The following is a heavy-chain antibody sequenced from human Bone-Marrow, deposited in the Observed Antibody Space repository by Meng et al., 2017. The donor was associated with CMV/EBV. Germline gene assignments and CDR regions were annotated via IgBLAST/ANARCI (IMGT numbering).Heavy chain of an antibody. CDR1: GFTFSSYT. Sequence: GGSLRLSCAASGFTFSSYTMNWVRQAPGKGLEWVSSISRSSSYIYYADSVKGRFTISRDNAKNSLYLQMNSLRAEDTAVYYCARGYSSGWRIVQGSAVKSPFDYWGQGTLVTVSS. V-gene: IGHV3-21*01. CDR2: ISRSSSYI. D-gene: IGHD6-19*01. CDR3: ARGYSSGWRIVQGSAVKSPFDY. J-gene: IGHJ4*02.